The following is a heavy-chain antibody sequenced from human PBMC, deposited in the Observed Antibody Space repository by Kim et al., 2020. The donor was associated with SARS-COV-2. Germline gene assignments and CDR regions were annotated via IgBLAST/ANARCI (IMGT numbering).Heavy chain of an antibody. D-gene: IGHD3-10*01. V-gene: IGHV3-33*01. CDR3: ARDRGGSSYYSDY. CDR1: GFIFSNYG. J-gene: IGHJ4*02. CDR2: IWYDGSKE. Sequence: GGSLRLSCAASGFIFSNYGMHWVRQAPGKGLEWVAVIWYDGSKEYYADSVKGRFTISRDNAKNTKYLQMNSLRAEDTAVYYCARDRGGSSYYSDYWGPGTLVTVSS.